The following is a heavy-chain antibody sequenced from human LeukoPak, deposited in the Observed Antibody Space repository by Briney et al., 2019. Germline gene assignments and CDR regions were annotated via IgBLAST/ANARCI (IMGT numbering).Heavy chain of an antibody. CDR3: ARDGQVGATDY. J-gene: IGHJ4*02. D-gene: IGHD1-26*01. CDR1: GFTFSSYG. V-gene: IGHV3-33*01. Sequence: PGGSLRLSCAASGFTFSSYGMHWVRQAPGKGLEWVAVIWYDGSNEYYADSVKGRFTISRDNSKNTLYLQMNSLRAEDTAVYYCARDGQVGATDYWGQGTLVTVSS. CDR2: IWYDGSNE.